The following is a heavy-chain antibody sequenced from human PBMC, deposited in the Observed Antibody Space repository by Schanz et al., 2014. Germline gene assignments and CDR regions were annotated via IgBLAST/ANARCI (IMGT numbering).Heavy chain of an antibody. J-gene: IGHJ6*02. CDR1: GYIFTSYY. CDR3: ARDPYSASYFPSPPLYGLDV. Sequence: QVQLVQSGAEVKKPGASVKVSCKAFGYIFTSYYIHWVRQAPGQGLEWMATINPSGGSTSFAQKFQGRGTMTRATSTSTVNMELTSLRSEDTAVYYCARDPYSASYFPSPPLYGLDVWGQGTTVTVSS. D-gene: IGHD1-26*01. CDR2: INPSGGST. V-gene: IGHV1-46*01.